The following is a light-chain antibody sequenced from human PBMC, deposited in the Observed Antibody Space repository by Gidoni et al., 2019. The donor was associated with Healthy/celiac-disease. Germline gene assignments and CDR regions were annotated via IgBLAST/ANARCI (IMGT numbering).Light chain of an antibody. CDR2: ELS. CDR3: SSYTSSSTRV. V-gene: IGLV2-14*01. J-gene: IGLJ3*02. Sequence: QSALTQPASVSGSPGQSITISCTGTSSDVGGYSYVSWYQQHPGKAPKLMIYELSNRASGFSNRCSGSKSGNTASLTISGLQAEDDADYYCSSYTSSSTRVFGGGTKLTVL. CDR1: SSDVGGYSY.